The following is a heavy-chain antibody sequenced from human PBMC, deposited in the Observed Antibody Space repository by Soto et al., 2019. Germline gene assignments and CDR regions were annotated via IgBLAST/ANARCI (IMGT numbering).Heavy chain of an antibody. V-gene: IGHV3-15*01. D-gene: IGHD1-26*01. J-gene: IGHJ4*02. CDR1: GFTFSNVR. CDR2: IKSRTENGTT. Sequence: PGGSLRLSCAACGFTFSNVRMSWVRQGPGKGLEWLGRIKSRTENGTTAYAAPARGRFTISRDDSKNKLYLQLNSLKSEATGDYYSVADFRDANSGFDNWGQGTLVTVSS. CDR3: VADFRDANSGFDN.